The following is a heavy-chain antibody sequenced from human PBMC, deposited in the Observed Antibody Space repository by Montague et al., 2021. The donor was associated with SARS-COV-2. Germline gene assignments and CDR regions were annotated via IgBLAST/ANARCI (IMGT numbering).Heavy chain of an antibody. D-gene: IGHD3-22*01. CDR1: GGSISSSSYY. V-gene: IGHV4-39*01. J-gene: IGHJ5*02. CDR3: ARFPYYYDNWFDP. CDR2: IYYSGST. Sequence: SETRSLTCTVSGGSISSSSYYWGWIRQPPGKGLEWIGSIYYSGSTYYNPSLKSRVTISVDTSKNQFSLKLSSVTAADTAVYYCARFPYYYDNWFDPWGQGTLVTVSS.